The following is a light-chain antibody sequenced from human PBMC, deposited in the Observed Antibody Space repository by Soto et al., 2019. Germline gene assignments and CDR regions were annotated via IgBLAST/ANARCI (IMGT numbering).Light chain of an antibody. J-gene: IGKJ2*01. CDR2: GES. CDR1: QSVSSRY. CDR3: QQYGISYT. Sequence: IVLTQSPGTLSLSPGDRVTLSCRASQSVSSRYLAWYQQKPGQAPRLLIYGESSRATGIPDRFSGSGSGTDFMLTISRLEPEDFAVYYCQQYGISYTFGQGTKLEIK. V-gene: IGKV3-20*01.